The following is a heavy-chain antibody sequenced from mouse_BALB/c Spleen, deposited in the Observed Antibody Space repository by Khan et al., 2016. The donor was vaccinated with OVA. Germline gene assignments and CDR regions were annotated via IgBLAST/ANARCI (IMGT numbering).Heavy chain of an antibody. Sequence: EVELVESGGDLVKPGGSLKLSCAASGFTFSTYGMSWVRQTPDKRLEWVATVSPGGGYTSYPDSVKGRFTISRDNAKNTLYLQMSGLKSEDTAMFYCTRLAYYYESEGFAYWGQGTLVTVSA. CDR3: TRLAYYYESEGFAY. D-gene: IGHD1-1*01. CDR2: VSPGGGYT. CDR1: GFTFSTYG. V-gene: IGHV5-6*01. J-gene: IGHJ3*01.